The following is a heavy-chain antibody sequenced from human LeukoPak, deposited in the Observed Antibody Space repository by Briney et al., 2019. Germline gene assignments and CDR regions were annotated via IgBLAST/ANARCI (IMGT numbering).Heavy chain of an antibody. Sequence: GGSLRLSCAASEFTFSSYSMSWVRQAPGKGLEWVANIKQDGSEKYYLDSVKGRFTISRDNAKNSLYLQMNSLRAEDTAVYYCARDSRVGATLDAFDIWGQGTMVTVSS. CDR3: ARDSRVGATLDAFDI. D-gene: IGHD1-26*01. V-gene: IGHV3-7*05. J-gene: IGHJ3*02. CDR1: EFTFSSYS. CDR2: IKQDGSEK.